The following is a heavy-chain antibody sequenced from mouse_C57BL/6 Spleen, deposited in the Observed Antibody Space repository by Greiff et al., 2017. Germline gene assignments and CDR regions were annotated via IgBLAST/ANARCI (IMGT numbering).Heavy chain of an antibody. CDR2: IDPSDSYT. D-gene: IGHD2-1*01. CDR1: GYTFTSYW. CDR3: ARSGDLLWDY. Sequence: QVQLQQPGAELVRPGTSVKLSCKASGYTFTSYWMHWVKQRPGQGLEWIGVIDPSDSYTNYNQKFKGKATLTVDTSSSTAYMQLSSLTSEDSAVYYCARSGDLLWDYWGQGTTLTVSS. J-gene: IGHJ2*01. V-gene: IGHV1-59*01.